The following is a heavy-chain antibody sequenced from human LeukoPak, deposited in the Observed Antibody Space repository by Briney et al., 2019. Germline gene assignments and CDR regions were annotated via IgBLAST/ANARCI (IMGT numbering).Heavy chain of an antibody. V-gene: IGHV4-39*01. D-gene: IGHD2-2*01. Sequence: SETLSLTCTVSGGSISSTNYYWGWIRQPPGKGLEWLGSIYYSGSTYYNPSLKSRVTISVDTSKNQFSLKLSSVTAADTAVYYCARGGPYCSSTSCYAGRLYYYYYMDVWGKGTTVTVSS. CDR2: IYYSGST. CDR3: ARGGPYCSSTSCYAGRLYYYYYMDV. J-gene: IGHJ6*03. CDR1: GGSISSTNYY.